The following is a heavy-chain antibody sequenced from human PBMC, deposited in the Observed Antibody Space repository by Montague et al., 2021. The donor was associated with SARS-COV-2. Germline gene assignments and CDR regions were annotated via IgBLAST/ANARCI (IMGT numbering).Heavy chain of an antibody. D-gene: IGHD3-10*01. V-gene: IGHV4-59*12. Sequence: SETLSLTCSVSGDSITNYYWSWIRQPPGKGLECIGYIYSSGSTYYSPSLRSRVTISLDTSENQFSLNLNSVTAADTAVYYCARCFYYGSGSYSCYYGMDVWGQGTTVTVSS. CDR2: IYSSGST. J-gene: IGHJ6*02. CDR1: GDSITNYY. CDR3: ARCFYYGSGSYSCYYGMDV.